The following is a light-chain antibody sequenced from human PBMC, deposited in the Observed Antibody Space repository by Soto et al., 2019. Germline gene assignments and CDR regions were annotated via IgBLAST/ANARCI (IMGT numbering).Light chain of an antibody. CDR1: SSDVGGYNY. CDR3: NSYAGSNIV. Sequence: QSALTQPPSASGSPGQSVTISCTGTSSDVGGYNYVSWYQQHPGQAPKLMIYEVYKRPSGVPDRFSGSKSGNTASLTVSGLQAEDEDDYYCNSYAGSNIVFGTGTKLTVL. V-gene: IGLV2-8*01. CDR2: EVY. J-gene: IGLJ1*01.